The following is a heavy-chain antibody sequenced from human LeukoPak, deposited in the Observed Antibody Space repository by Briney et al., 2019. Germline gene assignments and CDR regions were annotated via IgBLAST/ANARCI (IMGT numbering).Heavy chain of an antibody. CDR1: GYSFTSYW. V-gene: IGHV5-51*01. Sequence: GESLKISCKGSGYSFTSYWIGWVRQMPGKGLEWMGIIYPGDSDTRYSPSFQGQVTISADKSISTAYLQWSSLKASDTAMYYCARGGRVVGATPGNYYYYMDVWGKGTTVTVSS. D-gene: IGHD1-26*01. CDR3: ARGGRVVGATPGNYYYYMDV. J-gene: IGHJ6*03. CDR2: IYPGDSDT.